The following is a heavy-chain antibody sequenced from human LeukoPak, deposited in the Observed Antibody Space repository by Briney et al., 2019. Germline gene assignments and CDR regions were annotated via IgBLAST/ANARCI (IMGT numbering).Heavy chain of an antibody. J-gene: IGHJ4*02. V-gene: IGHV3-74*03. CDR1: GLTFSTYW. D-gene: IGHD1-26*01. CDR3: AREARVGGALQY. Sequence: GGSLRLSCAASGLTFSTYWMHWVRQAPGKGLAWVARIKPDGSIRTYANSVQGRVTISRDTAKDTLFLQMNSLRAEDTAVYYCAREARVGGALQYWGQGTPVTVSS. CDR2: IKPDGSIR.